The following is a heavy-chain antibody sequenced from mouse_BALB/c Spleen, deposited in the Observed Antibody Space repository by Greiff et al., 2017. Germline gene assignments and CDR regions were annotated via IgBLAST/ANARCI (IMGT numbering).Heavy chain of an antibody. CDR1: GFTFSSFG. V-gene: IGHV5-17*02. Sequence: EVQLVESGGGLVQPGGSRKLSCAASGFTFSSFGMHWVRQAPEKGLEWVAYISSGSSTIYYADTVKGRFTISRDNPKNTLFLQMTSLRSEDTAMYYCAGGKLRLYFDYWGQGTTLTVSS. CDR3: AGGKLRLYFDY. J-gene: IGHJ2*01. CDR2: ISSGSSTI. D-gene: IGHD1-2*01.